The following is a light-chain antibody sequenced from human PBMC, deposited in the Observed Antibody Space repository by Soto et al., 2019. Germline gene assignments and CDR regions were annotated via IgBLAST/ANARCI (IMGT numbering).Light chain of an antibody. Sequence: QSVLTQPPSASGTPGQRVTISCSGSSSNIGSNTVNWYQRLPGTAPKLLIYNNNQRPSGVPARFSGSKSGTSASLAISGLQSEDEADYYCAAWDDSLNGVVFGGGTKLTVL. CDR3: AAWDDSLNGVV. J-gene: IGLJ2*01. V-gene: IGLV1-44*01. CDR1: SSNIGSNT. CDR2: NNN.